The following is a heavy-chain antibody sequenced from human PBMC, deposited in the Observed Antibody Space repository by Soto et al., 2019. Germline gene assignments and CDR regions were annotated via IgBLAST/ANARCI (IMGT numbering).Heavy chain of an antibody. V-gene: IGHV3-21*01. CDR3: ARDTPHTGGMDV. Sequence: EVQLVESGGGLVKPGGSLRLSCAASGFTFSSYSMNWVRQAPGKGLEWVSSISSSSSYIYYADSVKGRFTISRDNAKNSLYLQMNSLRAEDTAVYYCARDTPHTGGMDVWGQGTTVTVSS. CDR1: GFTFSSYS. J-gene: IGHJ6*02. CDR2: ISSSSSYI.